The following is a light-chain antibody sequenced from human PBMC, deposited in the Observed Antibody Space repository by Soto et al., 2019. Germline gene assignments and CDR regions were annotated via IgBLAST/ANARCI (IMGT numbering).Light chain of an antibody. V-gene: IGKV4-1*01. CDR3: QQYYSTPLT. CDR1: QSVLYSSNNKNY. Sequence: DIVMTQSPDSLAVSLGERATINCKSSQSVLYSSNNKNYLAWYQQKPGQPPKLLIYWASTRASGVPDRFSGSGSGTDFTLTSSSLQAEDVAVYYCQQYYSTPLTFGGGTKVDIK. J-gene: IGKJ4*01. CDR2: WAS.